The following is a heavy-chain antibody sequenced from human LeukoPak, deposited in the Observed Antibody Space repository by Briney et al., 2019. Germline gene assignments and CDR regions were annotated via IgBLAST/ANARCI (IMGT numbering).Heavy chain of an antibody. J-gene: IGHJ4*02. D-gene: IGHD3-22*01. Sequence: PGGSLRLFCAASGFTFSNYAMSWVRQAPGKGLEWVSAILGSGGSTYYADSVKGRFTVSRDNSENTLYLQMNSLRAEDTAVYYCAKDPGRYYDSSGYKSDYWGQGTLVTVSS. CDR2: ILGSGGST. V-gene: IGHV3-23*01. CDR1: GFTFSNYA. CDR3: AKDPGRYYDSSGYKSDY.